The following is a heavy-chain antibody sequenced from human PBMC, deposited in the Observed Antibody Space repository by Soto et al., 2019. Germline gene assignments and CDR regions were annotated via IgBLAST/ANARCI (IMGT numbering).Heavy chain of an antibody. V-gene: IGHV3-48*01. D-gene: IGHD3-16*01. Sequence: EVHLVESGGGLVQPGGSLRLSGVASGFSFGSYAINWVGQAPGKGVEWISHVGGDSGIMDHAASVKGRFTIYRDNARNSLLLQMNSLRVEETAVYYCVRDNDWAFDYWGQGTLVSVSS. CDR2: VGGDSGIM. CDR1: GFSFGSYA. J-gene: IGHJ4*02. CDR3: VRDNDWAFDY.